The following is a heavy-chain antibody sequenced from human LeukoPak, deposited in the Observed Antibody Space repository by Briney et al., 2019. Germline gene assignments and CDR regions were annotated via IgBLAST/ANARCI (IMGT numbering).Heavy chain of an antibody. CDR3: ATFYGDFDY. D-gene: IGHD4-17*01. CDR2: IGSSSSTI. V-gene: IGHV3-48*04. J-gene: IGHJ4*02. Sequence: GGSLRLSCAASGFTFSSYSMNWVRQAPGKGLEWVSYIGSSSSTIYYADSVKGRFTISRDNAKNSLYLQMNSLRAEDTAVYYCATFYGDFDYWGQGTLVTVSS. CDR1: GFTFSSYS.